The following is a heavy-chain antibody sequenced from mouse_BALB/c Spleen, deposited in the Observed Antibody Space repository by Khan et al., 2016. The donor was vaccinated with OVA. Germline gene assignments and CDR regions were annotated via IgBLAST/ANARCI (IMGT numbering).Heavy chain of an antibody. CDR1: GDSITSGY. J-gene: IGHJ3*01. CDR2: ISYSGNT. Sequence: VQLKESGPSLVKPSQTLSLTCSVTGDSITSGYWNWIRKFPGNKLEYMGYISYSGNTYYNPSLESRISITRDTSKNQNYLQLNSVTTEDTAPYYCACELRGFAYWGQGTLVTVSA. V-gene: IGHV3-8*02. CDR3: ACELRGFAY. D-gene: IGHD1-1*01.